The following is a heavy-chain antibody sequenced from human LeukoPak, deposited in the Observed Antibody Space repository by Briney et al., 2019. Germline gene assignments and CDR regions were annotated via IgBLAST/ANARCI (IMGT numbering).Heavy chain of an antibody. J-gene: IGHJ5*01. V-gene: IGHV4-59*08. CDR1: GGSISSYY. Sequence: SETLSLTCTVSGGSISSYYWSWIRQPPGKGLEWIAYVYYSGSTNYNPSLKSRVTISVDTSKNQFSLKLSSVTAADTAVYYCARGFELITFGGAIGKLNWFDSWGQGTLVTASS. CDR3: ARGFELITFGGAIGKLNWFDS. D-gene: IGHD3-16*02. CDR2: VYYSGST.